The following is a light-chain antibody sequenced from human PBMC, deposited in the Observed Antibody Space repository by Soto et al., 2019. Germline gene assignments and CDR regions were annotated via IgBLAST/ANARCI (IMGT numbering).Light chain of an antibody. CDR3: QQYNDYWT. J-gene: IGKJ1*01. CDR1: HSLNIW. Sequence: DTQMPQAPSTLSASVQDRVTITCRASHSLNIWLAWYQQKPGRAPKLLIYQASTLASGVPSTFSGSGSGSEFTLTISSLQPGDSATYYCQQYNDYWTFGQGTKLDMK. CDR2: QAS. V-gene: IGKV1-5*03.